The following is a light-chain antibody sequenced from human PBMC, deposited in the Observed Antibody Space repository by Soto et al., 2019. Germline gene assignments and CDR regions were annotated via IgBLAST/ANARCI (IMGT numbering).Light chain of an antibody. Sequence: VLTQSPGTLSLSPGERATLSCRASRSVDRSDIAWYQQKPGQAPRLLIYGASTRATGIPARFSGSGSGTEFTLTISSLQSEDFAVYYCQQYNNWPTFGQGTKVDIK. J-gene: IGKJ1*01. CDR3: QQYNNWPT. CDR2: GAS. CDR1: RSVDRSD. V-gene: IGKV3-15*01.